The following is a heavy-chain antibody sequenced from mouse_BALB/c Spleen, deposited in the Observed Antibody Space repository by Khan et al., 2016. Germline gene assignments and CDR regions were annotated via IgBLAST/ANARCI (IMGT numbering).Heavy chain of an antibody. CDR2: ISYSGNT. Sequence: EVQLVESGPGLVKPSQSLSLTCTVTGYSITTDYAWNWIRQFPGNKLEWMGFISYSGNTKYNPSLKSRIPITRDTSKNQFFLQLKSVTTEDTARYYCARVYGGDCDYWGKGTTLTVSS. CDR3: ARVYGGDCDY. J-gene: IGHJ2*01. CDR1: GYSITTDYA. V-gene: IGHV3-2*02. D-gene: IGHD1-1*01.